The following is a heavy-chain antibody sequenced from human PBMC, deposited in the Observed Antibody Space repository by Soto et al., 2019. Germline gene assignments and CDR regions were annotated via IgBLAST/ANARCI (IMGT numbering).Heavy chain of an antibody. CDR2: INPSGGST. V-gene: IGHV1-46*01. Sequence: QVQLVQSGAEVKKPGASVKISCKASGYTFTSYYMHWVRQAPGQGLEWMGIINPSGGSTNYAQKLQGRFAMTRDTSTSTDYMELNSLISEVTAVYYCARSPYSGCINAVCYPLDYWGQGTLVTVSS. CDR1: GYTFTSYY. J-gene: IGHJ4*02. CDR3: ARSPYSGCINAVCYPLDY. D-gene: IGHD2-8*01.